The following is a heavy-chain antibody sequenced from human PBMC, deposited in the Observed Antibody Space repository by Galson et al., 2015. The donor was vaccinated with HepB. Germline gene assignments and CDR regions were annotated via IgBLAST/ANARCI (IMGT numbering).Heavy chain of an antibody. J-gene: IGHJ6*02. CDR1: GYTFTSYY. D-gene: IGHD3-9*01. CDR3: ARRNPIIHYDILTGPDYYYGMDV. CDR2: INPSGGST. V-gene: IGHV1-46*01. Sequence: SVKVSCKASGYTFTSYYMHWVRQAPGQGLEWMGIINPSGGSTSYAQKFQGRVTMTRDTSTSTVYMELSSLRSEDTAVYYCARRNPIIHYDILTGPDYYYGMDVWGQGTTVTVSS.